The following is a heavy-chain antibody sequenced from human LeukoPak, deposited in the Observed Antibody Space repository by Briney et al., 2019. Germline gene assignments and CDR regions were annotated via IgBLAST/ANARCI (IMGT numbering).Heavy chain of an antibody. CDR3: ARSYYCGGICYSFDP. V-gene: IGHV3-23*01. J-gene: IGHJ5*02. D-gene: IGHD2-15*01. CDR1: GFTLSTNA. CDR2: ISGSGAST. Sequence: PGGSLRLSCLTSGFTLSTNAMSWVRQAPGKGLEWISGISGSGASTYYADSVKGRFTISRDNSENTLYLQMNSLRAEDTALYYCARSYYCGGICYSFDPWGQGTLVTVSS.